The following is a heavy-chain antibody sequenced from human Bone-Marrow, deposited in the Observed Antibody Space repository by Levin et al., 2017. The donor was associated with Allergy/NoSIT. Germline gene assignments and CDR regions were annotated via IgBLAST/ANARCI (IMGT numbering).Heavy chain of an antibody. CDR2: IYSEGTT. Sequence: QPGGSLRLSCVASGFTVSSNYMRWVRQAPGKGLEWVSLIYSEGTTDYADSVKGRFTISRDKSKNTLYLQMNSLRVEDTAVYYCARDGGVQVGGDYVGQGTLVTVSS. CDR1: GFTVSSNY. D-gene: IGHD2-8*02. J-gene: IGHJ4*02. V-gene: IGHV3-66*01. CDR3: ARDGGVQVGGDY.